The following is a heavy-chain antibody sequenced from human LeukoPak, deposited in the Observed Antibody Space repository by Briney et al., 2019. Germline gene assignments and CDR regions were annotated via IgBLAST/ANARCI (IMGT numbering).Heavy chain of an antibody. V-gene: IGHV3-23*01. CDR2: ISGSGGST. D-gene: IGHD2-2*01. CDR3: AKVEGVNIVVVPAATTSFDY. J-gene: IGHJ4*02. CDR1: GFTFSSYA. Sequence: PGGSLRLSCAASGFTFSSYAMSWVRQAPGKGLEWVSAISGSGGSTYYADSVKGRFTISRDNSKNTLYLQMNSLRAEDTAVYYSAKVEGVNIVVVPAATTSFDYWGQGTLVTVSS.